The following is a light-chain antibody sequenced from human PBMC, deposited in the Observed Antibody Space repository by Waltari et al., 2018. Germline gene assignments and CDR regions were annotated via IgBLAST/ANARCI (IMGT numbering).Light chain of an antibody. CDR1: DSHIGRNY. J-gene: IGLJ3*02. CDR3: AAWDNSLNTGV. Sequence: QSVLTQPPSVSAAPGQKVTISCSGSDSHIGRNYVSWYQQVPGTAPKLLIYQNNKRLSVTPDRFSGSKSGTSATLDITTLQTGDEADYYCAAWDNSLNTGVFGGRTKLTVL. V-gene: IGLV1-51*01. CDR2: QNN.